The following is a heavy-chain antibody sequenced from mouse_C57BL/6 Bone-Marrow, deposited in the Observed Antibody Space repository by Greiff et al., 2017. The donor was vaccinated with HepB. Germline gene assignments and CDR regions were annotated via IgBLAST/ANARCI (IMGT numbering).Heavy chain of an antibody. V-gene: IGHV7-3*01. J-gene: IGHJ4*01. D-gene: IGHD1-1*01. CDR1: GFTFTDYY. Sequence: EVKLMESGGGLVQPGGSLSLSCAASGFTFTDYYMSWVRQPPGKALEWWGFIRNKANGYTTEYSASVKGRFTISRDNSQSILYLQMNALSAEDSATYYCARGLITTPPMDYWGQGTSVTVSS. CDR3: ARGLITTPPMDY. CDR2: IRNKANGYTT.